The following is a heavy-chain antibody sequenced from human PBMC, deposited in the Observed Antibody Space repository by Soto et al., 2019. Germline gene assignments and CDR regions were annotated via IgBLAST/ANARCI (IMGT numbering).Heavy chain of an antibody. CDR1: GFTIDAYA. V-gene: IGHV3-9*01. J-gene: IGHJ4*02. CDR2: ISWNSGSI. Sequence: EVQLVESGGGWVQPGRCLRPSCAASGFTIDAYAMHWVRQAPGKGVECVAGISWNSGSIGYADSVKGRFTISRDNAKNSLYLQMNRLRAEDTALYYCAKDIVKASFEYYFDYWGQGTLVTVSS. D-gene: IGHD1-26*01. CDR3: AKDIVKASFEYYFDY.